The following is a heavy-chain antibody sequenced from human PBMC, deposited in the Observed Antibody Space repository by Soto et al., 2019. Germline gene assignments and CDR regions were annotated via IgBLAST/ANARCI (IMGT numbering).Heavy chain of an antibody. CDR3: ASARHIGP. V-gene: IGHV3-7*01. Sequence: GGSRRLSCAASGFTFSNYWMSWVRQAPGKGLEWVANIKEDGSEINYVDSVKGRFTISRDNAENSLYLQMNSLRAEDTAVYYCASARHIGPWGQGTLVTVSS. D-gene: IGHD2-21*01. CDR1: GFTFSNYW. J-gene: IGHJ5*02. CDR2: IKEDGSEI.